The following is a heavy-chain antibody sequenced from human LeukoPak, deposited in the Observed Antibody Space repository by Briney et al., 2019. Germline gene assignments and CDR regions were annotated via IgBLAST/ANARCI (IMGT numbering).Heavy chain of an antibody. V-gene: IGHV3-23*01. J-gene: IGHJ4*02. Sequence: GGSLRLSCAASGFTFSSNAMNWVRQAPGKGLEWVAVISGAGGSTYYADSVKGRFTISRDNSKNTLYLQMNSLRVDDTAVYYCAKLRSGDPVAATNYWGQGTLVTVSS. CDR2: ISGAGGST. CDR3: AKLRSGDPVAATNY. CDR1: GFTFSSNA. D-gene: IGHD2-15*01.